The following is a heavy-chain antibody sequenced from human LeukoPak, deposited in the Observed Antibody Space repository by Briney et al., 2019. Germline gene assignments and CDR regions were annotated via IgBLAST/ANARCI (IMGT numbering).Heavy chain of an antibody. CDR1: GFTFSSYA. V-gene: IGHV3-30-3*01. D-gene: IGHD2-15*01. CDR3: ARDRLGYCSGGSCHPLDY. Sequence: PGGSLRLSCAASGFTFSSYAMHWVRQAPGKGLEWVAVISYDGSNKYYADSVKGRFTISRDNSKNTLYLQMNSLRAEDTAVYYCARDRLGYCSGGSCHPLDYWGQGTLVTVFS. J-gene: IGHJ4*02. CDR2: ISYDGSNK.